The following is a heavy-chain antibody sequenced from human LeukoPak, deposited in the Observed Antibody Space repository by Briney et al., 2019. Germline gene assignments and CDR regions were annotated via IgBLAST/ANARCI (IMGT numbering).Heavy chain of an antibody. CDR2: ISRSGSTI. D-gene: IGHD2-15*01. V-gene: IGHV3-48*03. J-gene: IGHJ4*02. CDR3: ARADSGGGNCYIFY. CDR1: GFTFSNYD. Sequence: GGSLTLTCAASGFTFSNYDMNWVRQAPGKGLEWVSYISRSGSTISYADSVKGRFTISRDNSKNSLYLELNSLRAEDTAVYYCARADSGGGNCYIFYWDQGTLVTVSS.